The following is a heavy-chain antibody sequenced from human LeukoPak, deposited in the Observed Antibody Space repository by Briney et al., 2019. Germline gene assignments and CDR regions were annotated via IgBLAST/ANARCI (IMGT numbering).Heavy chain of an antibody. CDR1: GFTFTDYY. V-gene: IGHV3-11*04. J-gene: IGHJ3*02. D-gene: IGHD3-22*01. Sequence: GGSLRLSCAASGFTFTDYYMSWIRQAPGKGLEWISYISQSGTAIYNADSVKGRFTISRDNAKNSLYLQMNSLRAEDTAVYYCVRDHHRRLYDSQARDTFDIWGQGTMVTVSS. CDR2: ISQSGTAI. CDR3: VRDHHRRLYDSQARDTFDI.